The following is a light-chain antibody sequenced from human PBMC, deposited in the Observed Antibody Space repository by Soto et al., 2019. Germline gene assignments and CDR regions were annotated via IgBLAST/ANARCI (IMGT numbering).Light chain of an antibody. Sequence: EIMLTQSPGTLSLSPGERATLSCRASQSVSSSYLAWYQQKPGQAPRLLIYGTSSRATGIPDRFSGSGSGTDFTLTISRLEPEDFAVYYCQQYGTSLFSFGPGTKVDI. V-gene: IGKV3-20*01. CDR3: QQYGTSLFS. CDR1: QSVSSSY. J-gene: IGKJ3*01. CDR2: GTS.